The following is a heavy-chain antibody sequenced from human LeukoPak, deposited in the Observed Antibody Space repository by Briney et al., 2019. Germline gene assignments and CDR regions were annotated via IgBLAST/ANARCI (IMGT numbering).Heavy chain of an antibody. V-gene: IGHV4-59*04. Sequence: SETLSLTCTVSGGSISTYYWTWIRQTPGKGLEWIGNIFYSGGTYYSPSLTSRVTISLDTSRNQFSLKLNSVTAADTAVYYCAKSNGYGLVDIWGQGTMVTVSS. CDR2: IFYSGGT. CDR3: AKSNGYGLVDI. CDR1: GGSISTYY. D-gene: IGHD3-10*01. J-gene: IGHJ3*02.